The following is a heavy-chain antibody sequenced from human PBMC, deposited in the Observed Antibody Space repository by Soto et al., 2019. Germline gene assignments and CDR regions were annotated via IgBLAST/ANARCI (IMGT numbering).Heavy chain of an antibody. Sequence: SKTLSLTCTVSGGSMSSGDYYWSWIRQPPGKGLEWIGYIYYSGSTYYNPSLKSRVTISVDTSKNQFSLKLSSVTAADTAVYYCARDRKSGGGNNWFDPWGQGTLVTVSS. J-gene: IGHJ5*02. CDR1: GGSMSSGDYY. CDR3: ARDRKSGGGNNWFDP. V-gene: IGHV4-30-4*01. D-gene: IGHD1-26*01. CDR2: IYYSGST.